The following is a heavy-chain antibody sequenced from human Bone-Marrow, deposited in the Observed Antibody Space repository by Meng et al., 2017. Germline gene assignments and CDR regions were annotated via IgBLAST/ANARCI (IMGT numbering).Heavy chain of an antibody. CDR1: GGSISSSSYY. J-gene: IGHJ3*01. CDR2: IYYSGST. Sequence: SETLSLTCTVSGGSISSSSYYWGWIRQPPGKGLEWIGSIYYSGSTNYNPSLKSRVTISVDTSKNQFSLKLSSVTAADTAVYYCAIGDYWVGGGYDAFDFWAKGKWSPS. V-gene: IGHV4-39*07. D-gene: IGHD2-15*01. CDR3: AIGDYWVGGGYDAFDF.